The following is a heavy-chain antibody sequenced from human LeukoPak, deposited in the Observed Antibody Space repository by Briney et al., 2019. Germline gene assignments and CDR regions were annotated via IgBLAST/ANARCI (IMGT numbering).Heavy chain of an antibody. CDR3: ARCFSGVFRSSTSCFYFDY. J-gene: IGHJ4*02. V-gene: IGHV5-51*01. Sequence: GESLKISCKGSGYSFTSHWIGWVRQMPGKGLEWMGIIFPGDSDTRYSPSFQGQVTISADKSITTAYLQWSSLKASDTAMYYCARCFSGVFRSSTSCFYFDYWGQGTLVTVSS. CDR1: GYSFTSHW. CDR2: IFPGDSDT. D-gene: IGHD2-2*01.